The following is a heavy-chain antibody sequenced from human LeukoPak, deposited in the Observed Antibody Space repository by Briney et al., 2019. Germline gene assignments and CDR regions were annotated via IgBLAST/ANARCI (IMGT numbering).Heavy chain of an antibody. Sequence: GGSLRLSCAASGFTVSSNFMSWVRQAPGKGLEWVSVIYGGGNTYYADSVTGRFTISRDTSKNTLYLQMNSLRAEDTAVYYCATWPGGWYGEDSWGQGTLVTVSS. CDR2: IYGGGNT. CDR3: ATWPGGWYGEDS. V-gene: IGHV3-53*01. J-gene: IGHJ4*02. CDR1: GFTVSSNF. D-gene: IGHD6-19*01.